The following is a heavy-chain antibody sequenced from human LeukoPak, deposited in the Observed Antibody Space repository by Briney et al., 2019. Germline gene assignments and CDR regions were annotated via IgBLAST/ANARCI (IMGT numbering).Heavy chain of an antibody. CDR1: GFNFRDYG. CDR3: ARDRSTKWSFEY. D-gene: IGHD2-15*01. V-gene: IGHV3-33*01. J-gene: IGHJ4*02. Sequence: PGGSLRLSCAASGFNFRDYGMHWIRQAPGKGLEWLAFISYDANTKYYGDSARGRFTISREDSKSPLYLQMSSLRPDDTSLYYCARDRSTKWSFEYWGQGALVTVSS. CDR2: ISYDANTK.